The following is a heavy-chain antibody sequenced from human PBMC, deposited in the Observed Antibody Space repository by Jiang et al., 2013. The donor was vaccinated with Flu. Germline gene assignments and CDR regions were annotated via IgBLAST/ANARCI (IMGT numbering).Heavy chain of an antibody. Sequence: SGAEVKKPGASVKVSCKASGYTFTGYYMHWVRQAPGQGLEWMGWINPNSGGTNYAQKFQGRVTMTRDTSISTAYMELSRLRSDDTAVYYCARDLCSSTSCYLIDYWGQGTLVTVSS. J-gene: IGHJ4*02. D-gene: IGHD2-2*01. CDR3: ARDLCSSTSCYLIDY. V-gene: IGHV1-2*02. CDR1: GYTFTGYY. CDR2: INPNSGGT.